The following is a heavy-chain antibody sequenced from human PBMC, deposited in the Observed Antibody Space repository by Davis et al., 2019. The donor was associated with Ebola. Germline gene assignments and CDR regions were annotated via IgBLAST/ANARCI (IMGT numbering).Heavy chain of an antibody. CDR1: GGSISSYY. J-gene: IGHJ1*01. CDR3: AGGPLIQPTQH. D-gene: IGHD5-18*01. CDR2: IYYSGST. Sequence: SETLPLTCTVSGGSISSYYWSWIRQPPGKGLEWIGYIYYSGSTNYNPSLKSRVTISVDTSKNQFSLKLSSVTAADTAVYYCAGGPLIQPTQHWGQGTLVTVSS. V-gene: IGHV4-59*08.